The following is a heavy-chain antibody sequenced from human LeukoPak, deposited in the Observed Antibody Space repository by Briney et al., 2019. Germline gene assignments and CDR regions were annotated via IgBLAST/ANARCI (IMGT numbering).Heavy chain of an antibody. D-gene: IGHD3-22*01. J-gene: IGHJ4*02. CDR2: TYYRSKWYN. V-gene: IGHV6-1*01. CDR1: GDSVSSNSAA. CDR3: ARGPYYDSPLYYFDY. Sequence: SQTLSLTCAIPGDSVSSNSAAWNWIRQSPSRGLEWLGRTYYRSKWYNDYAVSVKSRITINPDTSKNQFSMHLNSVTPEDTAVYYCARGPYYDSPLYYFDYWGQRTLVTVSS.